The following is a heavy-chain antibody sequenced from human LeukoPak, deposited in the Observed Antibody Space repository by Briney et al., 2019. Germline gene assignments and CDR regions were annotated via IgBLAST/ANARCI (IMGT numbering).Heavy chain of an antibody. CDR3: AREYEDTAMVPYYYYYGMDV. Sequence: PGGSLRLSCAASGFTFSSYWLGWVRQAPGKGLEWVANINLDGSEKYYVDSVKGRFTISRDNAKNSLYLQMNSLRAEDTAVYYCAREYEDTAMVPYYYYYGMDVWGQGTTVTVSS. CDR2: INLDGSEK. V-gene: IGHV3-7*03. D-gene: IGHD5-18*01. CDR1: GFTFSSYW. J-gene: IGHJ6*02.